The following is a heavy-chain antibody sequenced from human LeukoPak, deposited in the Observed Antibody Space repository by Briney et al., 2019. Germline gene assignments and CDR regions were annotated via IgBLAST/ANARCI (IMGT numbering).Heavy chain of an antibody. J-gene: IGHJ4*02. V-gene: IGHV1-46*01. Sequence: ATVKASCKASGYTFTSYYMHWVRQAPGQGLEWMGIINPSGGSTSYAQKFQGRVTMTRDTSTSTVYMELSSLRSEDRDVYYCAREGRFRGPDYWGQGTLVTVSS. CDR3: AREGRFRGPDY. CDR2: INPSGGST. D-gene: IGHD2-21*01. CDR1: GYTFTSYY.